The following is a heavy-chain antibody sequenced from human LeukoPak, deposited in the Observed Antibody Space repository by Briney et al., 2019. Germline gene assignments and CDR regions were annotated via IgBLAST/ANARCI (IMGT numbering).Heavy chain of an antibody. CDR2: IGTAGDT. Sequence: PGGSLGLSCAASGFTFSSYDMHWVRQATGKGLEWVSAIGTAGDTYYPGSVKGRFTISRENAKNSLYLQMNSLRAGDTAVYYCARGDDYGYGMDVWGQGTTVTVSS. J-gene: IGHJ6*02. CDR1: GFTFSSYD. CDR3: ARGDDYGYGMDV. V-gene: IGHV3-13*04.